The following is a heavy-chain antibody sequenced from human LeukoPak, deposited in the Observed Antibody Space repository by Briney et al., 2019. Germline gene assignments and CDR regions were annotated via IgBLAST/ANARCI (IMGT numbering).Heavy chain of an antibody. J-gene: IGHJ4*02. Sequence: GGSLRLSCAASGFTFSSYSMNWVRQAPGKGLEWVSSISSSSSYIYYADSVKGRFTISRDNAKNSLYLQMNSLRAEDTAVYYCARDFGDYYDSSGKEEYYFDYWGQGTLVTVSS. CDR3: ARDFGDYYDSSGKEEYYFDY. V-gene: IGHV3-21*01. D-gene: IGHD3-22*01. CDR2: ISSSSSYI. CDR1: GFTFSSYS.